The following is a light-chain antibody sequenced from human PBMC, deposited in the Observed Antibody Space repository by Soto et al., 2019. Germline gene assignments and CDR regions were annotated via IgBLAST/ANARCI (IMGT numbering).Light chain of an antibody. CDR3: ATWDSSLSAGV. V-gene: IGLV1-51*01. CDR2: DNS. Sequence: QSVLTQPPSVSAAPGQTVTISCSGSSSNIGKNYVSWYQLLPGTAPKLLICDNSKRPSGIPGLFSGSKSGTSATLGITGLQNGDEAEYYCATWDSSLSAGVFGTGTKLTVL. J-gene: IGLJ1*01. CDR1: SSNIGKNY.